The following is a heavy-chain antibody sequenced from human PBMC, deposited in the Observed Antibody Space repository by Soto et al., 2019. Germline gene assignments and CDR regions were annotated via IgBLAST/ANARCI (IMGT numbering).Heavy chain of an antibody. J-gene: IGHJ5*02. V-gene: IGHV1-46*03. CDR3: ARGWIYCNDYSCHLNWLDP. D-gene: IGHD2-15*01. CDR2: INPGDGAA. CDR1: GYTFTTYY. Sequence: ASVKVSCKASGYTFTTYYVHWGRQAPGQGLEWMGIINPGDGAATYAQNFQGKVTMTRETSTGTVYMELSSLTSEDTAVYYCARGWIYCNDYSCHLNWLDPWGQGTLVTVSS.